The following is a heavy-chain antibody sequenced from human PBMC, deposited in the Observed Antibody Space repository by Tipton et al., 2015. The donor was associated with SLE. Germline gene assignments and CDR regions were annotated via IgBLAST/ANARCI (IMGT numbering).Heavy chain of an antibody. CDR1: GGSISSYY. CDR2: IYYIGST. CDR3: AGDKSYCSSTSCDFWYFDL. J-gene: IGHJ2*01. V-gene: IGHV4-59*01. D-gene: IGHD2-2*01. Sequence: TLSLTCTVSGGSISSYYWSWIRQPPGKGLEWIGYIYYIGSTNYNPSLKSRVTISVDTYKNQFSLKLSSVTAADTAVYYCAGDKSYCSSTSCDFWYFDLWGRGTLVTVSS.